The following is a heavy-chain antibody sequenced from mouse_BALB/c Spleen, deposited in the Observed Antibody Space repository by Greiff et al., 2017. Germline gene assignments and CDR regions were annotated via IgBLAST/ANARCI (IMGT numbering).Heavy chain of an antibody. CDR1: GFNIKDTY. CDR2: IDPANGNT. J-gene: IGHJ2*01. D-gene: IGHD1-1*01. CDR3: ARLGYYGSLDY. Sequence: VHVKQSGAELVKPGASVKLSCTASGFNIKDTYMHWVKQRPEQGLEWIGRIDPANGNTKYDPKFQGKATITADTSSNTAYLQLSSLTSEDTAVYYCARLGYYGSLDYWGQGTTLTVSS. V-gene: IGHV14-3*02.